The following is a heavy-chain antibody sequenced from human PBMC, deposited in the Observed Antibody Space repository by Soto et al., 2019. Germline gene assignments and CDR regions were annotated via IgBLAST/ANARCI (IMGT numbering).Heavy chain of an antibody. D-gene: IGHD4-4*01. CDR1: GFSFSSNW. J-gene: IGHJ4*02. CDR2: IKYDGSNK. V-gene: IGHV3-30*18. CDR3: AKDHEGTTVYDRGGGFDY. Sequence: GGSLRLSCTASGFSFSSNWMSWVRQAPGKGPEWVADIKYDGSNKYYADSVKGRFTISRDNSKNTLYLQMNSLRAEDTAVYYCAKDHEGTTVYDRGGGFDYWGQGTLVTVSS.